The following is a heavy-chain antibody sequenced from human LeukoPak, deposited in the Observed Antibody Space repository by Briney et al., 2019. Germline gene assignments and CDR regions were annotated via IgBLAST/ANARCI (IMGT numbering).Heavy chain of an antibody. CDR2: INHSGST. D-gene: IGHD6-13*01. CDR3: ARGQAAAAPSYFDY. CDR1: GGSFSGYY. V-gene: IGHV4-34*01. Sequence: SETLSLTCAVYGGSFSGYYWSWIRQPPGKGLEWIGEINHSGSTNYNPSLKSRVTISVATSKNQFSLKLSSVTAADTAVYYCARGQAAAAPSYFDYWGQGTLVTVSS. J-gene: IGHJ4*02.